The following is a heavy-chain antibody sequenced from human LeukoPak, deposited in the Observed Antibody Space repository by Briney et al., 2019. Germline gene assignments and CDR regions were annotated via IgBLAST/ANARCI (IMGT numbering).Heavy chain of an antibody. J-gene: IGHJ6*02. CDR1: GFTFSSYG. D-gene: IGHD6-6*01. CDR2: ISYDGSNK. CDR3: AKGLRSSSGYYYYGMDV. V-gene: IGHV3-30*18. Sequence: GGSLRLSCAASGFTFSSYGMHWVRQAPGKGLEWVAVISYDGSNKYYADSVKGRFTISRDNSKNTLYLQMNSLRAEDTAVYYCAKGLRSSSGYYYYGMDVWGQGTTVTVSS.